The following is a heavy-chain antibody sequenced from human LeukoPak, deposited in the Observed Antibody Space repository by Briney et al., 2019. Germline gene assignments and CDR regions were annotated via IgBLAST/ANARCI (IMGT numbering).Heavy chain of an antibody. D-gene: IGHD3-10*01. CDR2: ISSSSSYI. CDR3: AREVGSGNSDRYFDY. J-gene: IGHJ4*02. CDR1: GFTFSSYS. V-gene: IGHV3-21*01. Sequence: GGSLRLSCAASGFTFSSYSMNWVRQAPGKGLEWVSSISSSSSYIYYADSVKGRFTISRDHAKNSLYLQMNSLRAENTAVYYCAREVGSGNSDRYFDYRGQGTLVTVSS.